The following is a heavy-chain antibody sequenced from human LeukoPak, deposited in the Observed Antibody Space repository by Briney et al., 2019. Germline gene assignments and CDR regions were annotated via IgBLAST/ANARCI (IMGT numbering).Heavy chain of an antibody. CDR3: ARGSRVVPAAIPDY. D-gene: IGHD2-2*02. V-gene: IGHV3-11*01. CDR1: GFTFSDYY. CDR2: ISNSGSTI. Sequence: PGGSLRLSRAASGFTFSDYYMSWIRQAPGKGLEWVSYISNSGSTIYYADSVKGRLTISRDNAKNSLYLQMNSLRAEDTAVYYCARGSRVVPAAIPDYWGQGTLVTVSS. J-gene: IGHJ4*02.